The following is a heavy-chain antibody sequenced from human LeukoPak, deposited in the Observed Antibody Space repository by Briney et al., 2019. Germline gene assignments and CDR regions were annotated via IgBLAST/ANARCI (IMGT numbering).Heavy chain of an antibody. CDR3: ARENPPRYYYYGMDV. J-gene: IGHJ6*02. V-gene: IGHV3-74*01. CDR2: INSDGSST. CDR1: GFTFSSYW. D-gene: IGHD1-14*01. Sequence: GGSLRLSCAASGFTFSSYWMHWVRQAPGKGLVWVSRINSDGSSTSYADSVKGRFTISRDNAKNTLYLQMNSLRAEDTAVYYCARENPPRYYYYGMDVWGQGTTVTVS.